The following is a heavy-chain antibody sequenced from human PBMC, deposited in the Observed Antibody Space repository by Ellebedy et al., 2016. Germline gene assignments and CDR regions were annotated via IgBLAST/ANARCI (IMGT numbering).Heavy chain of an antibody. CDR2: INQDGSKT. D-gene: IGHD3-10*01. CDR1: GFTFSIFW. V-gene: IGHV3-7*03. Sequence: GGSLRLSXEASGFTFSIFWMTWVRQAPGKGLEWVANINQDGSKTFYVDSVKGRFSISRDNAKSSLYLQMNSLRTEDTALYYCARDRSYGSPFDLWGQGTLVTVSS. CDR3: ARDRSYGSPFDL. J-gene: IGHJ5*02.